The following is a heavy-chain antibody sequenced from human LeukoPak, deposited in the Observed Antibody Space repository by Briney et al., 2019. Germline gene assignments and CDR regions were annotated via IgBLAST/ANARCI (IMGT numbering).Heavy chain of an antibody. Sequence: GRSLRLSCAGSGFIFNNYAMHWIRQPPGKGLEWVSGISWNSGSIDYADSVKGRFTISRDNAKNSLYLQMNSLRVEDTAFYYCAKDNRRHYTSGPNPDSLHWGQGALVTVSS. CDR2: ISWNSGSI. CDR1: GFIFNNYA. CDR3: AKDNRRHYTSGPNPDSLH. V-gene: IGHV3-9*01. D-gene: IGHD6-19*01. J-gene: IGHJ4*02.